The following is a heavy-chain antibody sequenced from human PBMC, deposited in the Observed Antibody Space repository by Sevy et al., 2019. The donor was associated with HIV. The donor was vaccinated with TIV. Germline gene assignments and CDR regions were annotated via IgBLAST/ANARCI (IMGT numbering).Heavy chain of an antibody. J-gene: IGHJ6*02. CDR2: ISAYNGNT. V-gene: IGHV1-18*01. D-gene: IGHD2-15*01. Sequence: ALVKVSCKASGYTFTSYGISWVRQAPGQGLEWMGWISAYNGNTNYAQKLQGRVTMTTDTSTSTAYMELRSLRSDDTAVYYCARVDDFYCSGGSCYHYGMDVWGQGTTVTVSS. CDR3: ARVDDFYCSGGSCYHYGMDV. CDR1: GYTFTSYG.